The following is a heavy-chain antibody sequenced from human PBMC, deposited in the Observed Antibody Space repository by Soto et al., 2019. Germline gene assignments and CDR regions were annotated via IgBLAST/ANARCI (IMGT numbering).Heavy chain of an antibody. V-gene: IGHV3-23*01. CDR1: GVTFSSYA. J-gene: IGHJ6*02. CDR3: AKESGNGMDV. D-gene: IGHD1-26*01. Sequence: EVQLLESGGGLVQPGGSLRLSCAASGVTFSSYAMSWVRQAPGKGLEWVSSIRSNGGSTYYADSVKGRFTISRDNSKNTLYLQLNSLRAEDTAVYYCAKESGNGMDVWGQGTTVTVSS. CDR2: IRSNGGST.